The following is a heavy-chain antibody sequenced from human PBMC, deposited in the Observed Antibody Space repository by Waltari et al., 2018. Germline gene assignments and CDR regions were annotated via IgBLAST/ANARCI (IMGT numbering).Heavy chain of an antibody. CDR2: SNPYKWDP. CDR3: ARDRGTIFGVLGPFDS. CDR1: GYRSTDYH. J-gene: IGHJ4*02. Sequence: QVPLVQSGAEVKKTGASVKVSCKASGYRSTDYHIHWVRQGPGQGLEWMGWSNPYKWDPKSANNFQCRVTMTRNSAISTAYMELGRLTSDDTSVYYCARDRGTIFGVLGPFDSCGQGSLVTVSS. D-gene: IGHD3-3*01. V-gene: IGHV1-2*02.